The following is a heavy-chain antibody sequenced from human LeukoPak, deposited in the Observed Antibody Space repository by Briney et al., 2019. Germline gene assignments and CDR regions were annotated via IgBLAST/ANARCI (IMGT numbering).Heavy chain of an antibody. V-gene: IGHV4-39*07. CDR2: IYYSGST. CDR1: GGSINSYY. J-gene: IGHJ4*02. CDR3: ARGGMYSSGWYFHFDY. Sequence: SETLSLTCTVSGGSINSYYWGWIRQPPGKGLEWIGSIYYSGSTYYNPSLKSRVTISVDTSKNQFSLKLSSVTAADTAVYYCARGGMYSSGWYFHFDYWGQGTLVTVSS. D-gene: IGHD6-19*01.